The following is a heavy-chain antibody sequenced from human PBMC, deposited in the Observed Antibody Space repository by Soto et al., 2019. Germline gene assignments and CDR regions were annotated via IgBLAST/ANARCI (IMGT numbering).Heavy chain of an antibody. CDR3: ARGLPIAAQPFYYHYYGMDV. Sequence: SETLSLTCAVYGGSFSGYYWSWIRQPPGKGLEWIGEINHSGSTNYNPSLKRRVTISVDTSKNQFSLKLSSVTAADTAVYYCARGLPIAAQPFYYHYYGMDVWGQGTTVTVSS. D-gene: IGHD6-6*01. V-gene: IGHV4-34*01. CDR1: GGSFSGYY. J-gene: IGHJ6*02. CDR2: INHSGST.